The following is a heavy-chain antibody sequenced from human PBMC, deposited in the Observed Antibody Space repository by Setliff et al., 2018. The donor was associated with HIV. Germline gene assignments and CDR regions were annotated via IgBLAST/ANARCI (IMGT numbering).Heavy chain of an antibody. J-gene: IGHJ4*02. CDR1: GTSFSDYY. V-gene: IGHV4-34*01. Sequence: PSETLSLTCAVYGTSFSDYYWTWIRQPPGKGLEWIGEVNHSGTTNYNTSLKSRVTISLDTSKKQFSLKLSSVTAADTAVYWCARHISPDMDNFWSGYRGYFDYWGQGTLVTVSS. CDR3: ARHISPDMDNFWSGYRGYFDY. D-gene: IGHD3-3*01. CDR2: VNHSGTT.